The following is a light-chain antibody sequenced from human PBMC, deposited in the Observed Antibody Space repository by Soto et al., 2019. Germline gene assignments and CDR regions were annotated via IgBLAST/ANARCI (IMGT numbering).Light chain of an antibody. J-gene: IGLJ2*01. V-gene: IGLV4-69*01. CDR2: LNSDGSH. CDR1: SGHSSYA. CDR3: QTWGNGIVV. Sequence: QPVLTQSPSASASLGASVKLTCTLSSGHSSYAIAWHQQQPEKGTRYLMKLNSDGSHSKGDGIPDRFSGSSSGAERYLPISSLQSEDESEYYCQTWGNGIVVFGGGTKLTVL.